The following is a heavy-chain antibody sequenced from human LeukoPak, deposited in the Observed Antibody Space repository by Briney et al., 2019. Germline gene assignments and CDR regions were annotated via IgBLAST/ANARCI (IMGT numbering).Heavy chain of an antibody. D-gene: IGHD6-19*01. CDR1: GYTFTGYY. J-gene: IGHJ5*02. CDR3: ARGAVAGTPLTWFDP. V-gene: IGHV1-3*03. CDR2: INAGNGNT. Sequence: GASVKVSCKASGYTFTGYYMHWVRQAPGQGLEWMGWINAGNGNTKYSQEFQGRVTITRDTSASTAYMELSSLRSEDMAVYYCARGAVAGTPLTWFDPWGQGTLVTVSS.